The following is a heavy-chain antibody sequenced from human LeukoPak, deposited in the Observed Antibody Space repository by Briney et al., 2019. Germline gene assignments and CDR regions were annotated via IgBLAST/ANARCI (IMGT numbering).Heavy chain of an antibody. CDR3: ARLPGNYDFWSGYYTYDYFDY. J-gene: IGHJ4*02. CDR2: SNYSGST. V-gene: IGHV4-39*01. CDR1: GGSISSSSYY. D-gene: IGHD3-3*01. Sequence: SETLSLTCTVSGGSISSSSYYWGWIRQPPGKGLEWIGCSNYSGSTYYNPSLKSRVTISVDTSKNQFSLKLSSVTAADTAVYYCARLPGNYDFWSGYYTYDYFDYWGQGTLVTVSS.